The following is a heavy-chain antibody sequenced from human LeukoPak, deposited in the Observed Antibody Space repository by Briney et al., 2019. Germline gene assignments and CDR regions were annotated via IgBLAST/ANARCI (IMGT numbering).Heavy chain of an antibody. V-gene: IGHV4-59*01. CDR3: ARMDYYYYYYYMDV. CDR2: IYYSGST. CDR1: GGSISSYY. J-gene: IGHJ6*03. D-gene: IGHD3/OR15-3a*01. Sequence: SETLSLTCTVSGGSISSYYWSWIRQPPGKGLEWIGYIYYSGSTNYNLSLKSRVTISVDTSKNQFSLKLSSVTAADTALYYCARMDYYYYYYYMDVWGKGTTVTVSS.